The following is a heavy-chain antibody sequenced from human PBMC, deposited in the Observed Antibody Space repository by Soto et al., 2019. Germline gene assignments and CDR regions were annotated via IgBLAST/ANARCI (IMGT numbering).Heavy chain of an antibody. J-gene: IGHJ4*02. CDR1: GFTFSNYN. Sequence: GGSLRLSCAASGFTFSNYNMNWVRQAPGKGLEWVSYISSRSSSIYYADSVKGRFIISRDNAKNSLYLQLNSLRDEDTAVYYCARGDGSGWYVDYWGQGTLVTVSS. V-gene: IGHV3-48*02. CDR3: ARGDGSGWYVDY. CDR2: ISSRSSSI. D-gene: IGHD6-19*01.